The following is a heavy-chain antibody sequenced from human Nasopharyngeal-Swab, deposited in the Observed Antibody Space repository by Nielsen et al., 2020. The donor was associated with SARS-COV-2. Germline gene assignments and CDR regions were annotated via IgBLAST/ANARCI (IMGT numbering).Heavy chain of an antibody. V-gene: IGHV1-18*01. J-gene: IGHJ5*02. Sequence: SVTVSCKASGYTFTHYGFSWVRQAPGQALEWMGWITPYNDNPRYAHKFAGRLTLTTDASTNTGYMELRNLRSDDTAVYYCARGWCSGASCSNNWFDPGGQGTLVTVSS. CDR3: ARGWCSGASCSNNWFDP. CDR1: GYTFTHYG. D-gene: IGHD2-15*01. CDR2: ITPYNDNP.